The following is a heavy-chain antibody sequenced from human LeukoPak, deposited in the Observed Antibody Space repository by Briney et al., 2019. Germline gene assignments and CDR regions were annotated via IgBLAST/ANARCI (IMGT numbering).Heavy chain of an antibody. CDR1: GGSISSSSYY. D-gene: IGHD6-19*01. V-gene: IGHV4-39*07. J-gene: IGHJ3*02. CDR2: IYYSGST. Sequence: SETLSLTCTVSGGSISSSSYYWGWIRQPPGKGLEWIGSIYYSGSTYYNPSLKSRVTISVDTSKNQFSLKLSPVTAADTAVYYCARSSGWYWDAFDIWGQGTMVTVSS. CDR3: ARSSGWYWDAFDI.